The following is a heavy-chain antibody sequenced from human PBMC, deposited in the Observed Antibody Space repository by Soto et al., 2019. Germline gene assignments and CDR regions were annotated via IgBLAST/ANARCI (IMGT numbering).Heavy chain of an antibody. CDR1: GYTFTSYY. CDR2: INPSGGST. V-gene: IGHV1-46*03. CDR3: ATDGYCSGGSCYSLLDYMDV. J-gene: IGHJ6*03. D-gene: IGHD2-15*01. Sequence: ASVKVSCKASGYTFTSYYMHWVRQAPGQGLEWMGIINPSGGSTSYAQKFQGRVTMTRDTSTSTVYMELSSLRSEDTAVYYCATDGYCSGGSCYSLLDYMDVWGKGTTVTVS.